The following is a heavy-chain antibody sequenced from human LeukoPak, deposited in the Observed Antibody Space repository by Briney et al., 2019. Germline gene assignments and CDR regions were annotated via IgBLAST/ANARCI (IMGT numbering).Heavy chain of an antibody. CDR3: TRVGTMIAVAVDY. D-gene: IGHD3-22*01. CDR2: TRSKAYGGTT. Sequence: PGRSLRLSCTASGFTFGDYAMSWFRQAPGKGLEWVGFTRSKAYGGTTEYAASVKGRFAISRDDSKGIAYLQMNSLKTEDTAVYYCTRVGTMIAVAVDYWGQGTLVTVSS. J-gene: IGHJ4*02. CDR1: GFTFGDYA. V-gene: IGHV3-49*03.